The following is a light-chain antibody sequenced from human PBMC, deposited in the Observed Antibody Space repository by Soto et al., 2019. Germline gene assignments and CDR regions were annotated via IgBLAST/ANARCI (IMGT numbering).Light chain of an antibody. Sequence: EFVLTQSPGTLSFSPGERATLSCRASQTVRNNYLAWYQQKPGQAPRLLIYGASTRATGIPARFSGSGSGTEFALTISSLQSEDFAVYYCQQYNNWPPITFGQRTRLEI. CDR1: QTVRNN. J-gene: IGKJ5*01. CDR2: GAS. V-gene: IGKV3-15*01. CDR3: QQYNNWPPIT.